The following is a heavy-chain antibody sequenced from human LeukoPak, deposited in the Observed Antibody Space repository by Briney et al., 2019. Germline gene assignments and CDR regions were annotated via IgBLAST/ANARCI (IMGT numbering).Heavy chain of an antibody. CDR3: ARDEDGSTRLNDN. CDR2: ISSSSNYI. V-gene: IGHV3-21*01. CDR1: GFTFRSYS. Sequence: PGGSLRLSCAASGFTFRSYSMSWVRQAPGKGLEWVSSISSSSNYIYYADSVKGRFTISRDSANSSLYLQMNSLRAEDTAVYYCARDEDGSTRLNDNWGQGTLVTVSS. J-gene: IGHJ4*02. D-gene: IGHD3-16*01.